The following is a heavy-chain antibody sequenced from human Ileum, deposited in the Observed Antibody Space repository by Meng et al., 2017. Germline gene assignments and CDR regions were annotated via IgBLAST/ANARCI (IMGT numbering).Heavy chain of an antibody. Sequence: VQLQASGPGLVKPSETLSLTCAVSGGSIESNNWWTWIRQPPGQGLEWIGEVYHSGSTHYNPSLQSRVTISIDNSKNRFSLSLNSVTAADTAIYYCARADYVRYFDLWGRGTLVTVSS. D-gene: IGHD3-10*02. J-gene: IGHJ2*01. CDR1: GGSIESNNW. CDR3: ARADYVRYFDL. CDR2: VYHSGST. V-gene: IGHV4-4*02.